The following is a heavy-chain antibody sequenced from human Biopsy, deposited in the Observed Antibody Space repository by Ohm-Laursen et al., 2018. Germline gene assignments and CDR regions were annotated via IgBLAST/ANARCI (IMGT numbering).Heavy chain of an antibody. J-gene: IGHJ1*01. CDR3: AKGQDLRGGAEYFQH. CDR1: GYTFTGQY. Sequence: SSVKVSCKASGYTFTGQYLHWVRQVPGQGLEWMGWINPHSGTTKFAQDFQGRVTMSRDTSITTAYMELRRLRSDDTAVYYCAKGQDLRGGAEYFQHWGQGALVTVSS. V-gene: IGHV1-2*02. CDR2: INPHSGTT. D-gene: IGHD2-15*01.